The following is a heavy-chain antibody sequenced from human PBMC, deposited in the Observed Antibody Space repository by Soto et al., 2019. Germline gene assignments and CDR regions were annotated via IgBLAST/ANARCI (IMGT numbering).Heavy chain of an antibody. CDR3: ASRRWDSSGFYYFDY. CDR2: INWNGGST. J-gene: IGHJ4*02. V-gene: IGHV3-20*04. CDR1: GFTFDDYG. Sequence: GGSLRLSCAASGFTFDDYGMSRVRQAPGKGLEWVSGINWNGGSTGYADSVKGRFTISRDNAKNSLYLQMNSLRAEDTALYYCASRRWDSSGFYYFDYWGQGTLVTVSS. D-gene: IGHD3-22*01.